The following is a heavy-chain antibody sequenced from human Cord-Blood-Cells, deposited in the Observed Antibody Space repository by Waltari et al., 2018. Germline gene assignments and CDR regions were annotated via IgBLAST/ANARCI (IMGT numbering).Heavy chain of an antibody. J-gene: IGHJ5*02. Sequence: QVQLVQPGAEVKKPGASVKVSCRASGYTFPGYSMHWVRQAPGQGLEWMGWINPNSGGTKYAQKFQGMVTMTRDTSISTAYMELSRLRSDDTAVYYCARDSCGGDCYNWFDPWGQGTLVTVSS. CDR3: ARDSCGGDCYNWFDP. CDR2: INPNSGGT. CDR1: GYTFPGYS. V-gene: IGHV1-2*02. D-gene: IGHD2-21*01.